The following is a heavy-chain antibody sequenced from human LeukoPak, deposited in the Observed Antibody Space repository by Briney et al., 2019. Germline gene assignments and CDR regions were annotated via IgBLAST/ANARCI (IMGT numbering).Heavy chain of an antibody. CDR2: IYSGGST. CDR3: ARGRYSGSYFPDY. CDR1: GFTVSRNY. V-gene: IGHV3-66*01. J-gene: IGHJ4*02. D-gene: IGHD1-26*01. Sequence: QPGGSLRLSCAASGFTVSRNYMSWVRQAPGEGLEWVSVIYSGGSTYYADSVKGRFTISRDNSKNTLYLQMNSLRAEDTAVYYCARGRYSGSYFPDYWGQGTLVTVSS.